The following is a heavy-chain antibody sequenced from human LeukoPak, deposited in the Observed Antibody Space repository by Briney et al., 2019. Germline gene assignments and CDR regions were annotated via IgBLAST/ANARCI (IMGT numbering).Heavy chain of an antibody. V-gene: IGHV4-59*01. D-gene: IGHD2-8*02. Sequence: PSETLSLTCTVSGASISSDYWNWIRQPPGKGLEWIGYIYNSGSTNYNPSLKSRVTISVDTSKNQFSLKLSSVTAADTAVYYCARDYWANYYYGMDVWGQGTTVTVSS. CDR2: IYNSGST. CDR1: GASISSDY. J-gene: IGHJ6*02. CDR3: ARDYWANYYYGMDV.